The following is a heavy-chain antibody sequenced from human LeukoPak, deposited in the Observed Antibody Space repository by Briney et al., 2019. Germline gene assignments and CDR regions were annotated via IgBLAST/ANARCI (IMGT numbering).Heavy chain of an antibody. Sequence: SVKVSCKASGGTFSSYAISWVRQAPGQGLEWMGGIIPIFGTANYAQKFQGRVTITADESTSTAYMELSSLRSEDTAVYYCASRGGYCSGGSCYDLYYYMDVWGKGTTVTISS. J-gene: IGHJ6*03. V-gene: IGHV1-69*01. CDR2: IIPIFGTA. CDR3: ASRGGYCSGGSCYDLYYYMDV. D-gene: IGHD2-15*01. CDR1: GGTFSSYA.